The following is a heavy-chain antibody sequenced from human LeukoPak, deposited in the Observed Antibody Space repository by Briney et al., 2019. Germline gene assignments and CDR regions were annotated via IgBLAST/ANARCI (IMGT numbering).Heavy chain of an antibody. V-gene: IGHV3-74*01. CDR2: IKGDESTA. Sequence: GGSLRLSCAASGFTFSSSWMNWVRQAPGKGLVWVSRIKGDESTATYADSVRGRFSISRDNAKNTVYLQMNSLRAEDTAVYYCVKSYYFDPWGQGTLVIVSS. J-gene: IGHJ5*02. CDR1: GFTFSSSW. CDR3: VKSYYFDP. D-gene: IGHD1-26*01.